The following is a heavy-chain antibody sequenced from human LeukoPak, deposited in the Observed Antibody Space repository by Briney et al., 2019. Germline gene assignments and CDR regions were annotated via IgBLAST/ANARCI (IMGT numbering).Heavy chain of an antibody. V-gene: IGHV3-11*01. CDR3: ARDITSLSASFDY. J-gene: IGHJ4*02. Sequence: GGSLRLSCAASGFTFSDYYMSWIRQAPGEGRGWVSYISSSGSTIYYADSVKGRFTISRDNAKNSLYLQMNSLRAADTAVYYCARDITSLSASFDYWGQGTLVTVSS. D-gene: IGHD3-10*01. CDR2: ISSSGSTI. CDR1: GFTFSDYY.